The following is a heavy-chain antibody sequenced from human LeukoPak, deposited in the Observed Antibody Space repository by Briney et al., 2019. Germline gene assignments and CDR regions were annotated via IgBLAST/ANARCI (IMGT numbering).Heavy chain of an antibody. Sequence: SATLSLTCTVAGGSFTNYFWSWIRQPPGKGLEWIVYIYYSGSTNYNPSLKSRVTISFDTSKNQFSLKLRSVTAADTAVYYCARSIGSSGWHNFHFWGPGTLVSVSS. D-gene: IGHD6-19*01. CDR2: IYYSGST. J-gene: IGHJ4*02. V-gene: IGHV4-59*12. CDR3: ARSIGSSGWHNFHF. CDR1: GGSFTNYF.